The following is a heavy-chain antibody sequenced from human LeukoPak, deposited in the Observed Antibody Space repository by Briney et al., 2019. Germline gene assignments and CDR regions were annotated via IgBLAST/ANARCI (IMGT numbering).Heavy chain of an antibody. CDR2: INPNSGDT. Sequence: ASVKVSCKASGYTFTGNLMHWVRQAPAQGLEWMGSINPNSGDTKYAQKFQGRVTMTRDTSISTAYVELSRLRSDDTAVYFCAREPHSGSYYNLDYWGQGTLVTVSS. CDR1: GYTFTGNL. V-gene: IGHV1-2*02. D-gene: IGHD3-10*01. J-gene: IGHJ4*02. CDR3: AREPHSGSYYNLDY.